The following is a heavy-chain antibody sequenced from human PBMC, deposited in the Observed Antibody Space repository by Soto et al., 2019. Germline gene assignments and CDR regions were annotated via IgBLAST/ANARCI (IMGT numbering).Heavy chain of an antibody. D-gene: IGHD5-18*01. J-gene: IGHJ4*02. Sequence: ASVKVSCKASGYTFTGYYMHWVRQAPGQGLEWMGWINPNSGGTNYAQKFQGWVTMTRDTSISTAYMELSRLRSDDTAVYYCARDLFPRFYTAMYYWGQGTLVTVSS. CDR2: INPNSGGT. CDR1: GYTFTGYY. CDR3: ARDLFPRFYTAMYY. V-gene: IGHV1-2*04.